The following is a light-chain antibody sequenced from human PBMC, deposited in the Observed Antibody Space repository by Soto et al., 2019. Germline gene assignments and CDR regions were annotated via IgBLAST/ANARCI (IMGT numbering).Light chain of an antibody. J-gene: IGKJ1*01. CDR3: QQYESSRT. Sequence: EIVLTQSPGTLSLSPGERATLSCRASQSVSSRFLAWYQHKPGQAPKVLIYGASTRATGIPDRFSGSGSGTDFTLTISRLEPDDFAVYYCQQYESSRTFGQGTKVEMK. V-gene: IGKV3-20*01. CDR1: QSVSSRF. CDR2: GAS.